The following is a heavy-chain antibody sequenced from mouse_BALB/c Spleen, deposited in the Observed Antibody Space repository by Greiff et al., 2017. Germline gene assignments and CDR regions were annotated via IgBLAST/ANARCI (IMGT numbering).Heavy chain of an antibody. CDR2: ISYSGST. D-gene: IGHD2-1*01. CDR1: GDSITSGY. CDR3: ARAGNGNYIYAMDY. V-gene: IGHV3-8*02. Sequence: EVMLVESGPSLVKPSQTLSLTCSVTGDSITSGYWNWIRKFPGNKLEYMGYISYSGSTYYNPSLKSRISITRDTSKNQYYLQLNSVTTEDTATYYCARAGNGNYIYAMDYWGQGTSVTVSS. J-gene: IGHJ4*01.